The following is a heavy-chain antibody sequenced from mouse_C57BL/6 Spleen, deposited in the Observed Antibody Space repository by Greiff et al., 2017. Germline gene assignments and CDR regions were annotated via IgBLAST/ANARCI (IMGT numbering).Heavy chain of an antibody. Sequence: EVQLQQSGPELVKPGASVKISCKASGYTFTDYYMNWVKQSHGKSLEWIGDINPNNGGTSYNQKFKGKATLTVDKSSSTAYMELRSLTSEDSAVYYCARGGDYYGSSRFDYWGQGTTLTVSS. CDR3: ARGGDYYGSSRFDY. CDR2: INPNNGGT. J-gene: IGHJ2*01. V-gene: IGHV1-26*01. D-gene: IGHD1-1*01. CDR1: GYTFTDYY.